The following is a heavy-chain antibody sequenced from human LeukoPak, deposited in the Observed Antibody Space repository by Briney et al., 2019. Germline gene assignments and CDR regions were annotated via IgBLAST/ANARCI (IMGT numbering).Heavy chain of an antibody. J-gene: IGHJ4*02. CDR3: AGHRRPLTAVFLAY. CDR2: ITPMIGTA. D-gene: IGHD7-27*01. Sequence: ASVKVSCEASGGTFSSYAINWVRQAPGQGLEWMGGITPMIGTAKYAQKFQGRVTITAHESTRTAYMELSSLRSEDTAVYYCAGHRRPLTAVFLAYWGKGTLVTVS. CDR1: GGTFSSYA. V-gene: IGHV1-69*13.